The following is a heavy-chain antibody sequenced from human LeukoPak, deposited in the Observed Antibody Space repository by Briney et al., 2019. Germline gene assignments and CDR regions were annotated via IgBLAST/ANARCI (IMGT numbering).Heavy chain of an antibody. V-gene: IGHV4-38-2*01. D-gene: IGHD6-19*01. CDR2: IYHSGST. CDR1: GYSISSGYY. J-gene: IGHJ4*02. Sequence: SETLSLTCAVSGYSISSGYYWGWIRQPPGKGLEWIGSIYHSGSTYYNPSLKSRVTISVDTSKNQLSLKLSSVTAADTAVYYCARLHPGIAVAGYPDYWGQGTLVTVSS. CDR3: ARLHPGIAVAGYPDY.